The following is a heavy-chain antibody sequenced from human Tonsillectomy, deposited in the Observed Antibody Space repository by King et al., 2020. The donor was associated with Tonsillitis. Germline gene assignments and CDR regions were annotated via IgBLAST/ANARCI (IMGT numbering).Heavy chain of an antibody. CDR2: INTNTGNP. V-gene: IGHV7-4-1*02. Sequence: QLVQSGSELKKPGASVKVSCKASGYTFTNYAMNWVRQAPGQGLEWMGWINTNTGNPTYAQGFTGRFVFSLDTSVSTAYLQISSLKAEDTAVYYCARAVRISMVRGVPRASYYFDFWGQGTLVTVSS. CDR3: ARAVRISMVRGVPRASYYFDF. CDR1: GYTFTNYA. J-gene: IGHJ4*02. D-gene: IGHD3-10*01.